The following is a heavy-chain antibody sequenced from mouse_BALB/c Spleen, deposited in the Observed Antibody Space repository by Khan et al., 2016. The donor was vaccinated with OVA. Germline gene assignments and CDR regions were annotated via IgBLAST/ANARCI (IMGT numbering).Heavy chain of an antibody. CDR3: ARAYYRFDVYYAMDY. D-gene: IGHD2-14*01. CDR2: IWGGGGT. Sequence: SGPGLVAPSQSLSITCSASGFSLSRYNIHWVRQPPGQGLEWLGMIWGGGGTDYNSTLKSRLTISKDNSESQVFLKMNSLQTDDTAMYYCARAYYRFDVYYAMDYWGQGTSVTVSS. V-gene: IGHV2-6-4*01. J-gene: IGHJ4*01. CDR1: GFSLSRYN.